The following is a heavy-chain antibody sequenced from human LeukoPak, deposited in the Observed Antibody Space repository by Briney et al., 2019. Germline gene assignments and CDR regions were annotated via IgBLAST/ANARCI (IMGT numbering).Heavy chain of an antibody. Sequence: SQTLSLTCTVSGGSISSGDYYWSWIRQPPGKGLEWIAYMYYSGSTYYNPSLKSRVTMSADTSKNQLSLKLSSVTAADTAAYYCARPYYYDSRIDPWGQGILVTVSS. CDR2: MYYSGST. J-gene: IGHJ5*02. CDR1: GGSISSGDYY. CDR3: ARPYYYDSRIDP. D-gene: IGHD3-22*01. V-gene: IGHV4-30-4*01.